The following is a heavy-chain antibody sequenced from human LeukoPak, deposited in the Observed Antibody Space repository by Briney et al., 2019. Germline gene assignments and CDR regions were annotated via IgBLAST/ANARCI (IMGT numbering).Heavy chain of an antibody. D-gene: IGHD6-13*01. CDR1: XXTFXXYY. CDR2: INPNSGGT. J-gene: IGHJ6*03. CDR3: XXXXXAXXGTDYYYYYMDV. V-gene: IGHV1-2*02. Sequence: CXXSXXTFXXYYMHWVRQAPGQGLEWMGWINPNSGGTNYAQKFQGRVTMTRERCISTAYMEVSRLRCDETGVYYCXXXXXAXXGTDYYYYYMDVWGKGTTVTVSS.